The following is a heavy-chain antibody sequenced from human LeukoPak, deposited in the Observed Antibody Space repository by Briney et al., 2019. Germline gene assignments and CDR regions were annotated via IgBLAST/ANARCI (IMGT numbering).Heavy chain of an antibody. V-gene: IGHV4-59*11. D-gene: IGHD3-10*01. J-gene: IGHJ4*02. Sequence: SETLSLTCTVSGGSIRSLYWTWIRQPPGKGLEWIGYMFHSGSPNYNPSLKSRLTISIDTSKNQFSLRLSSVTAADTAVYYCANGDYYGAGRAHYWGQGILVTVSS. CDR3: ANGDYYGAGRAHY. CDR1: GGSIRSLY. CDR2: MFHSGSP.